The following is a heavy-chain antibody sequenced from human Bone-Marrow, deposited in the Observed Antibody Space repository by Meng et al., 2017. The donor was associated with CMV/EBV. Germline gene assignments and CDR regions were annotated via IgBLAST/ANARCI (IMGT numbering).Heavy chain of an antibody. Sequence: GESLKISCAASGFTFSSYSMNWVRQAAGKGLEWVSYISSSSSTIYYADSVKGRFTISRDNSKNTLYLQLISLRAEDTAVYYCAKLGGYSWRGMDVWGQGTTVTGSS. CDR2: ISSSSSTI. CDR3: AKLGGYSWRGMDV. CDR1: GFTFSSYS. J-gene: IGHJ6*01. V-gene: IGHV3-48*01. D-gene: IGHD5-18*01.